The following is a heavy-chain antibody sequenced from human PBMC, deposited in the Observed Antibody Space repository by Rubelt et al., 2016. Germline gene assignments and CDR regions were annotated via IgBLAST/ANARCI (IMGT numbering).Heavy chain of an antibody. CDR2: IYYSGST. D-gene: IGHD6-13*01. J-gene: IGHJ4*02. CDR1: GGSISSNSYY. Sequence: QLQLQESGPGLVKPSETLSLTCTVSGGSISSNSYYWGWIRQPPGKGLEWIGSIYYSGSTYYNPSLKSRVTISIDTSKNQFSLKLSSVTAADTAVYYCARGKGAAAGVFDYWGQGTLVTVSS. CDR3: ARGKGAAAGVFDY. V-gene: IGHV4-39*07.